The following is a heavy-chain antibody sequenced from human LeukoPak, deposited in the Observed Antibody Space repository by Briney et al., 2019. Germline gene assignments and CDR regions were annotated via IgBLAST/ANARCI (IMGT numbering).Heavy chain of an antibody. J-gene: IGHJ5*02. CDR2: ISSSSSYI. CDR1: GFTFSSYS. D-gene: IGHD3-3*01. CDR3: AREPDFWSGYYTYNWFDP. Sequence: GGSLRLSCAASGFTFSSYSMNWVRQAPGKGLEWVSSISSSSSYIYYADSVKGRFTISRDNAKNSLYLQMNSLRAEDTAVYYCAREPDFWSGYYTYNWFDPWGQGTLVTVSS. V-gene: IGHV3-21*01.